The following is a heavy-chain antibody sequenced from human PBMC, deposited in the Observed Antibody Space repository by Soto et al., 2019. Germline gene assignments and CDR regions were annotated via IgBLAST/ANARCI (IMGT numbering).Heavy chain of an antibody. CDR1: GGTINSGDYF. CDR3: ARRSTVTYDY. Sequence: SETLSLTCSVSGGTINSGDYFWSWIRQPPGKGLEWIGSIFYYSQSTYFNPSLKSRVTISVETSKNQYSLKLSAVTAADTAVYYCARRSTVTYDYWGQGILVTVSS. D-gene: IGHD4-17*01. J-gene: IGHJ4*02. V-gene: IGHV4-30-4*01. CDR2: IFYYSQST.